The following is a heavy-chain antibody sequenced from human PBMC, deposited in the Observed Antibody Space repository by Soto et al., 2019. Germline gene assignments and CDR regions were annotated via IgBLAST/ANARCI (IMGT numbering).Heavy chain of an antibody. D-gene: IGHD6-19*01. CDR1: GFTVSSNY. Sequence: GGSLRLSCAASGFTVSSNYMSWVRQAPGKGLERVSVIYSGGSTYYADSVKGRFTISRDNSKNTLYLQMNSLRAEDTAVYYCATDSSGWYYSDYWGQGTLVTVSS. CDR2: IYSGGST. CDR3: ATDSSGWYYSDY. V-gene: IGHV3-66*01. J-gene: IGHJ4*02.